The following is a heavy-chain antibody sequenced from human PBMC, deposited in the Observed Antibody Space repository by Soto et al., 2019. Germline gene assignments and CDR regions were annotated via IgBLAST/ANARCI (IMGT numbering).Heavy chain of an antibody. V-gene: IGHV3-23*01. CDR1: GFTFSSYA. D-gene: IGHD5-18*01. Sequence: GGSLRLSCAASGFTFSSYAMSWVRQAPGKGLEWVSAISGSGGSTYYADSVKGRFTISRDNSKNTLYLQMNSLRAEDTAVYYCAKTGPDTAMPYYYYYGMDVWGQGTTVTVSS. CDR3: AKTGPDTAMPYYYYYGMDV. J-gene: IGHJ6*02. CDR2: ISGSGGST.